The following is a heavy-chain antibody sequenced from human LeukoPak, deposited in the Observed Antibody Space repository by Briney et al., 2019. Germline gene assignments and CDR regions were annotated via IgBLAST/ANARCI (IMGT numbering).Heavy chain of an antibody. D-gene: IGHD3-10*01. CDR3: ARVSVGFGEGYYYYYGMDV. Sequence: GGSLRLSCAASGFTFSSYSMNWVRQAPGKGLEWVSSISSSSSYIYYADSVKGRFTISRDNAKNSLYLQMNSLRAEDTAVYYCARVSVGFGEGYYYYYGMDVWGQGTTVTVSS. CDR1: GFTFSSYS. CDR2: ISSSSSYI. V-gene: IGHV3-21*01. J-gene: IGHJ6*02.